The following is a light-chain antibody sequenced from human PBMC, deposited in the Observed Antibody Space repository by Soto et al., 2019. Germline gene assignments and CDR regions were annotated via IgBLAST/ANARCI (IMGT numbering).Light chain of an antibody. CDR1: QSISNW. J-gene: IGKJ1*01. Sequence: DIQMTQSPSTLSASVGDRVTITCRASQSISNWLAWYQQKPGKAPKLLIYDASSLDSRVPSRFSGSGSGTEFTLTISSLQPDDFATYYCQQYKSYSPWTFGQGTKVDIK. CDR2: DAS. V-gene: IGKV1-5*01. CDR3: QQYKSYSPWT.